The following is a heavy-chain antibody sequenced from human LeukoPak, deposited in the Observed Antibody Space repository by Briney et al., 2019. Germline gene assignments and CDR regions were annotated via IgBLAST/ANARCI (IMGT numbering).Heavy chain of an antibody. CDR1: GFTFDDYA. CDR3: ARLSDYGDWAFDY. Sequence: GRSLRLSCAASGFTFDDYAMHWVRQAPGKGLEWVANIKQDGSEKYYVDSVKGRFTISRDNAKNSLYLQMNSLRAEDTAVYYCARLSDYGDWAFDYWGQGTLVTVSS. J-gene: IGHJ4*02. D-gene: IGHD4-17*01. CDR2: IKQDGSEK. V-gene: IGHV3-7*01.